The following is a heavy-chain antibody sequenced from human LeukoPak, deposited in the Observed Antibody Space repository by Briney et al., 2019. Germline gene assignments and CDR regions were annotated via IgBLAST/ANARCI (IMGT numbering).Heavy chain of an antibody. CDR3: ASSASYPLDY. CDR1: GFTFSGYW. V-gene: IGHV3-74*01. D-gene: IGHD3-10*01. CDR2: INSDGSRT. J-gene: IGHJ4*02. Sequence: GGSLRLSCAASGFTFSGYWMYWVRQAPGKGLVWVSRINSDGSRTSYADSVKGRFTISRDNAKNTLYLQMNSLRAEDTAVYYCASSASYPLDYWGQGTLVTVSS.